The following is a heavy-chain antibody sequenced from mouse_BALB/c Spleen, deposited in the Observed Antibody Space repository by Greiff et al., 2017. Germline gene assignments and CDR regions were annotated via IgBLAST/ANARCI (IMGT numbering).Heavy chain of an antibody. D-gene: IGHD2-3*01. CDR1: GYTFTSYV. Sequence: EVKLMESGPELVKPGASVKMSCKASGYTFTSYVMHWVKQKPGQGLEWIGYINPYNDGTKYNEKFKGKATLTSDKSSSTAYMELSSLTSEDSAVYYCARRSYDGYYLYAMDYWGQGTSVTVSS. V-gene: IGHV1-14*01. J-gene: IGHJ4*01. CDR3: ARRSYDGYYLYAMDY. CDR2: INPYNDGT.